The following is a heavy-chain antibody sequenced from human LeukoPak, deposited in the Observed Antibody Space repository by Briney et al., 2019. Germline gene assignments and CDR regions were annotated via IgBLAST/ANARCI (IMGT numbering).Heavy chain of an antibody. CDR3: ARDELGAFDI. V-gene: IGHV4-61*01. J-gene: IGHJ3*02. Sequence: SETLSLTCTVSGGSISSSSYYWGWIRQPPGKGLEWIGYIYYSGRTNYNPSLKSRVTISVDTSKNQFSLKLSSVTAADTAVYYCARDELGAFDIWGQGTMVTVSS. D-gene: IGHD7-27*01. CDR2: IYYSGRT. CDR1: GGSISSSSYY.